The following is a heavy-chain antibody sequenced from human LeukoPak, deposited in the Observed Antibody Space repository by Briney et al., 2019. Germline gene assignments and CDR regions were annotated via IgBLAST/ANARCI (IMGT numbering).Heavy chain of an antibody. Sequence: ASVKVSFKASGYTFTSYAMHWVRQAPGQRLEWLEWINAGNGNTKYSQKFQGRVTITRDTSASTAYMELSSLRSEDTAVYYCARDRWWEPTDFSFDYWGQGTLVTVSS. V-gene: IGHV1-3*01. CDR2: INAGNGNT. J-gene: IGHJ4*02. D-gene: IGHD1-26*01. CDR1: GYTFTSYA. CDR3: ARDRWWEPTDFSFDY.